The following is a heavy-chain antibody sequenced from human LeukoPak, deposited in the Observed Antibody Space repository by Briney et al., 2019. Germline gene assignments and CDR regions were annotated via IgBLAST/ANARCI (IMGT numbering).Heavy chain of an antibody. J-gene: IGHJ6*02. CDR1: GYTFTSYD. V-gene: IGHV1-8*01. CDR3: ARGSLYDFWSGYQGYYYGMDV. CDR2: MNPNSGNT. Sequence: ASVKVSCKASGYTFTSYDINWVRQATGQGLEWMGWMNPNSGNTGYAQKFQGRVTMTRNTSISTVYMELSSLRSEDTAVYYCARGSLYDFWSGYQGYYYGMDVWGQGTTVTVSS. D-gene: IGHD3-3*01.